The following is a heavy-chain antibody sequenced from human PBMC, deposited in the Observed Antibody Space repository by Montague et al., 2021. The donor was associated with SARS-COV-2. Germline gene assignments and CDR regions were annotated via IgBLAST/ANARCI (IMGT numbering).Heavy chain of an antibody. J-gene: IGHJ4*02. V-gene: IGHV4-39*01. Sequence: SETLSLTYTVSGGSTSSSNYYWGWIRQPPGKGLEWIGTMYYSGSTYYKPSLKSRVTISVDTSKNQFSLKLRSVTAADTAVYYCAGHSGRGQWLAFDYWGQGILVTVSS. D-gene: IGHD6-19*01. CDR1: GGSTSSSNYY. CDR3: AGHSGRGQWLAFDY. CDR2: MYYSGST.